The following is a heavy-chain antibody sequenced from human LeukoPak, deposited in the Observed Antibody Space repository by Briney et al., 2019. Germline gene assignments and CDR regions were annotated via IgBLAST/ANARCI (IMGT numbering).Heavy chain of an antibody. CDR1: GGSFSGYY. J-gene: IGHJ5*02. CDR2: INHSGST. Sequence: SETLSLICAVYGGSFSGYYWSWIRQPPGKGLEWIGEINHSGSTNYNPSLKSRVTISVDTSKNQFSLKLSSVTAADTAVYYCASKRVGRTFDPWGQGTLVTVSS. CDR3: ASKRVGRTFDP. V-gene: IGHV4-34*01. D-gene: IGHD1-14*01.